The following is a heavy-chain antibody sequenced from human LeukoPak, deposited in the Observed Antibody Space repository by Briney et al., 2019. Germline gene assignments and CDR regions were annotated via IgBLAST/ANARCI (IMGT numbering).Heavy chain of an antibody. D-gene: IGHD6-13*01. CDR3: ARDGSTYSSSWYRY. Sequence: GLSLRLSCAASGFTFSSYWMSWVRQAPGKGLEWVANIKQDGSEKYYVDSVKGRFTISRDNAKNSLYLQMNSLRAEDTAVYYCARDGSTYSSSWYRYWGQGTLVTVSS. J-gene: IGHJ4*02. V-gene: IGHV3-7*01. CDR2: IKQDGSEK. CDR1: GFTFSSYW.